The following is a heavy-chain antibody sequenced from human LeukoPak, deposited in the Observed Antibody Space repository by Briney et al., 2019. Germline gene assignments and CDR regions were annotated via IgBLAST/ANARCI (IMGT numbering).Heavy chain of an antibody. Sequence: ASVKVSCKASGGTFSSYAISWVRQAPGQGLEWMGWISAYNGNTNYAQKLQGRVTMTTDTSTSTAYMELRSLRSDDTAVYYCARDGEIYCSSTSCSTEVDYWGQGTLVTVSS. V-gene: IGHV1-18*01. D-gene: IGHD2-2*01. CDR3: ARDGEIYCSSTSCSTEVDY. J-gene: IGHJ4*02. CDR2: ISAYNGNT. CDR1: GGTFSSYA.